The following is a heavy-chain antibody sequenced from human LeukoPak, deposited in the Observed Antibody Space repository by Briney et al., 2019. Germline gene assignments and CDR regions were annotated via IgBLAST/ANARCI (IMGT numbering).Heavy chain of an antibody. CDR3: APKVVGSTPFDY. D-gene: IGHD2-15*01. V-gene: IGHV3-23*01. CDR1: GFTFSDYY. Sequence: GGSLRLSCAASGFTFSDYYMSWIRQAPGKGLEWVSSISGSSGRTYYADSVKGRFTISRDNSKNTLYLQMNSLRAADTAVYYCAPKVVGSTPFDYWGQGTLVTVSS. CDR2: ISGSSGRT. J-gene: IGHJ4*02.